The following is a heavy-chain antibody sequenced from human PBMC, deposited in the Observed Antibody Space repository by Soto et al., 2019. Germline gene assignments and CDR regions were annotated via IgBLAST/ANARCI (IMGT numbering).Heavy chain of an antibody. D-gene: IGHD2-21*02. CDR2: ISRSGCSI. CDR1: GFTFSSYD. J-gene: IGHJ3*02. V-gene: IGHV3-48*03. CDR3: AREVTADAFDI. Sequence: EVQLVEAGGGLVQPGGSLRLSCAASGFTFSSYDMNWVRQAPGTAPEWVSYISRSGCSISYADSVKGRFTISRDNAKNSLYLQMNSLRAEDTAVYYCAREVTADAFDIWGQGTMVTVSS.